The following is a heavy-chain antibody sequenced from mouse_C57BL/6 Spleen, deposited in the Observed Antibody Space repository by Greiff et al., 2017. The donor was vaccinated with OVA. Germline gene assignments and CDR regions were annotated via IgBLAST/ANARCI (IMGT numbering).Heavy chain of an antibody. V-gene: IGHV3-6*01. Sequence: EVQLVESGPGLVKPSQSLSLTCSVTGYSITSGYYWNWIRQFPGNKLEWMGYISYDGSNNYNPSLKNRISITRDTSKNQFFLKLNSVTTEDTATYCCARDGNWYFDVWGTGTTVTVSS. J-gene: IGHJ1*03. D-gene: IGHD1-1*02. CDR3: ARDGNWYFDV. CDR1: GYSITSGYY. CDR2: ISYDGSN.